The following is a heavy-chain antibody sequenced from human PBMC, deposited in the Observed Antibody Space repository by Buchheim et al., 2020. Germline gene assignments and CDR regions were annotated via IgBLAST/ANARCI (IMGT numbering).Heavy chain of an antibody. V-gene: IGHV3-33*01. J-gene: IGHJ5*02. Sequence: QVQLVESGGGVVQPGRSLRLSCAASGFTFSSYGMHWVRQAPGKGLEWVAVIWYDGSSKYYADSVKGRFTISRDNSKNTLYLQMKSLRAEETAVYYCARDQGGTGGRDPGGQRTL. CDR1: GFTFSSYG. CDR3: ARDQGGTGGRDP. D-gene: IGHD7-27*01. CDR2: IWYDGSSK.